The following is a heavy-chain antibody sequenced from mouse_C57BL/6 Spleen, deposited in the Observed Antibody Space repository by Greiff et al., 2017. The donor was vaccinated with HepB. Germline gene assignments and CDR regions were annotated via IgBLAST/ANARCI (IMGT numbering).Heavy chain of an antibody. V-gene: IGHV1-5*01. CDR1: GYTFTSYW. D-gene: IGHD2-3*01. Sequence: VQLQQSGPVLARPGASVKMSCKTSGYTFTSYWMHWVKQRHGQGLEWIGAIYPGNSDTSYNQKFKGKAKLTAVTSASTAYMELSSLTNVDSAVSYCTSSLYDYYAMDYWGQGTSVTVSS. J-gene: IGHJ4*01. CDR3: TSSLYDYYAMDY. CDR2: IYPGNSDT.